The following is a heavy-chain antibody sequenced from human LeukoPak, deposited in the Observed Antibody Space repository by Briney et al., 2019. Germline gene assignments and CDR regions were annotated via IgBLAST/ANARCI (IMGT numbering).Heavy chain of an antibody. CDR3: ARSGGDYTPGLIDY. D-gene: IGHD4-17*01. J-gene: IGHJ4*02. Sequence: SETLSLTCTVSGGSISSYYWSWIRQPPGKGLEWIGYIYYSGSTNYNPSLKSRVTISVDTSKNQFSLKLSSVTAADTTVYYCARSGGDYTPGLIDYWGQGTLVTVSS. V-gene: IGHV4-59*01. CDR2: IYYSGST. CDR1: GGSISSYY.